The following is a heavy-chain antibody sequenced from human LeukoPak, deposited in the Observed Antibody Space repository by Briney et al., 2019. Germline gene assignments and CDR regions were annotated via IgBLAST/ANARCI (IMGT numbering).Heavy chain of an antibody. Sequence: GGSLRLSCAASGFAFNTYWMHWVRQAPGKGLVWVSRIKSDGSDTTHTDSVKGRFTISRDNAKNTLYLQMNSLSAEDTAMHFCARDRGYTFDYWGQGTLVTVSS. D-gene: IGHD3-22*01. V-gene: IGHV3-74*01. J-gene: IGHJ4*02. CDR1: GFAFNTYW. CDR3: ARDRGYTFDY. CDR2: IKSDGSDT.